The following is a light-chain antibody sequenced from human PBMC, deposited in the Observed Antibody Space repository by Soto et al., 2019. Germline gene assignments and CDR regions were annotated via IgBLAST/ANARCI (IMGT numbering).Light chain of an antibody. Sequence: QSALTQPASVSGSPGQSSTISCTGTSSDVGNYKYVSWYQQHPGKAPKLMIYEVSNRPSGVSNRFSGSKSGNTASLTISGLQAEDETDYYCFSYTSSGTYVFGTGTKRTVL. J-gene: IGLJ1*01. CDR3: FSYTSSGTYV. CDR2: EVS. CDR1: SSDVGNYKY. V-gene: IGLV2-14*01.